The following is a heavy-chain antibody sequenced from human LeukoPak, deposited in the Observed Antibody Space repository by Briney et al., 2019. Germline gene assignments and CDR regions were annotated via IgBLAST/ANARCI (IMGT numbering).Heavy chain of an antibody. J-gene: IGHJ4*02. V-gene: IGHV1-2*02. Sequence: ASVKVSCKASGYTFTGYYMHWVRQAPGQGLEWMGWINPNNGGTNYAQKFQGRVTMTRDTSISTAYMELSRLRSDDTAVYYCARDVVLAAAGTGDYWGQGTLVTVSS. CDR3: ARDVVLAAAGTGDY. D-gene: IGHD6-13*01. CDR2: INPNNGGT. CDR1: GYTFTGYY.